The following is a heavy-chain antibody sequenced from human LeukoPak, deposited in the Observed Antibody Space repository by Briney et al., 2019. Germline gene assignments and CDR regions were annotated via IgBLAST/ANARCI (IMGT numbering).Heavy chain of an antibody. Sequence: GGSLRLSCAASGFTFSSYGMHWVRQAPGKGLEWVAFIRYDGSNKYYADSVKGRFTISRDNSKNTLYLQMNSLRAEDTAVYYCAKDQDPSWDPEGFDYWGQGTLVTVSS. V-gene: IGHV3-30*02. CDR3: AKDQDPSWDPEGFDY. D-gene: IGHD1-26*01. CDR1: GFTFSSYG. J-gene: IGHJ4*02. CDR2: IRYDGSNK.